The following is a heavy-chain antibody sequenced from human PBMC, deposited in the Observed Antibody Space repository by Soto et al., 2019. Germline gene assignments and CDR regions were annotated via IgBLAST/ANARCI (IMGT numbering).Heavy chain of an antibody. J-gene: IGHJ4*02. CDR2: INQDGSEK. CDR3: ARGCSGGSCYSTLDY. Sequence: GGSPRRSCAASGFTFSNYWMCWVRQAPGKGLEWVANINQDGSEKYYVDSLKGRFTISRDNAKNSLYLQMNSLRAEDTAVDYCARGCSGGSCYSTLDYWGQGALVTVSS. V-gene: IGHV3-7*04. CDR1: GFTFSNYW. D-gene: IGHD2-15*01.